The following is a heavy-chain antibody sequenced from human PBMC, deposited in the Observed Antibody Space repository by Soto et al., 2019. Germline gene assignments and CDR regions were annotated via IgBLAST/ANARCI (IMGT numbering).Heavy chain of an antibody. D-gene: IGHD5-18*01. Sequence: QITLKESGPTLVKPTQTLTLTCTFSGFSLSTTGVGVGWIRQPPGKALEWLALIYWDDDKRYSPSLKSRLTITQDPSKNQVVLTMTNMDPVDTATFYCAHSGNSYGPYYFDYWGQGTLVTVSS. V-gene: IGHV2-5*02. CDR1: GFSLSTTGVG. CDR2: IYWDDDK. J-gene: IGHJ4*02. CDR3: AHSGNSYGPYYFDY.